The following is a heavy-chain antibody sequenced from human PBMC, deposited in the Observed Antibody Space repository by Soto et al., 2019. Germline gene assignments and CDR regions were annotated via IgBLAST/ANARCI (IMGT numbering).Heavy chain of an antibody. V-gene: IGHV4-61*01. CDR1: GGSVSSGRYQ. J-gene: IGHJ6*02. Sequence: SETLSLTCTVSGGSVSSGRYQWSWIRQSTGKGLEWIGYIYYTGTTNYNPSLKSRVTISVDTSKNQFSLKLTSVTAADTALYFCARLQCYDFWSGSVPMDVWGQGTSVTVSS. CDR2: IYYTGTT. D-gene: IGHD3-3*01. CDR3: ARLQCYDFWSGSVPMDV.